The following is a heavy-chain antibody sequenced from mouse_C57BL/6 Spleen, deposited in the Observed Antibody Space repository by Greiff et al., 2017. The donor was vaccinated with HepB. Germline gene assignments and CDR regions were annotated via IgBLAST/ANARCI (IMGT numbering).Heavy chain of an antibody. CDR3: ARLGGGAIDY. D-gene: IGHD1-1*02. V-gene: IGHV1-61*01. CDR2: IYPSDSET. CDR1: GYTFTSYW. Sequence: QVQLKEPGAELVRPGSSVKLSCKASGYTFTSYWMDWVKQRPGQGLEWIGNIYPSDSETHYNQKFKDKATLTVDKSSSTAYMQLSSLTSEDSAVYYCARLGGGAIDYWGQGTSVTVSS. J-gene: IGHJ4*01.